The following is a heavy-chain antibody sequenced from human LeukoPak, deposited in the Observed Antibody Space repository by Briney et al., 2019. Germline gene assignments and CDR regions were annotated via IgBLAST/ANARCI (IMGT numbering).Heavy chain of an antibody. CDR3: AREKCSGGTCYSTVDY. V-gene: IGHV3-30-3*01. J-gene: IGHJ4*02. Sequence: GGSLRLSCAASGFTFSSCAMYWVRQAPGKGLEWVALISDDGSKKYYVDSAGRFTISRDNSKNTVYLQMNSLRVEDTAIYYCAREKCSGGTCYSTVDYWGQGTQVTVSS. D-gene: IGHD2-15*01. CDR1: GFTFSSCA. CDR2: ISDDGSKK.